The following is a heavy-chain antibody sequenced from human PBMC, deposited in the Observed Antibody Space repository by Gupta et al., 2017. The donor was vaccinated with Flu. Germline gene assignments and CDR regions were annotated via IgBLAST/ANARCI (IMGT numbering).Heavy chain of an antibody. CDR3: AKMGIGGYDPFDY. J-gene: IGHJ4*02. V-gene: IGHV3-23*01. CDR2: ISGSGGST. CDR1: SSYA. Sequence: SSYAMSWVRQAPGKGLEWVSAISGSGGSTYYADSVKGRFTISRDNSKNTLYLQMNSLRAEDTAVYYCAKMGIGGYDPFDYWGQGTLVTVSS. D-gene: IGHD5-12*01.